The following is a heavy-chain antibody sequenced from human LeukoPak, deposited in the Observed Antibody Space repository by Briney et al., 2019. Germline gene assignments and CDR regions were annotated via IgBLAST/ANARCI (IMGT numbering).Heavy chain of an antibody. V-gene: IGHV3-21*01. J-gene: IGHJ3*02. CDR1: GFTFSSYS. Sequence: GGSLRLSCAASGFTFSSYSMNWVRQAPGKGLEWVSSISSSSSYIYYADSVKGRFTISRDNAKNSLYLQMNSLRAEDTAVYYCARASGYTSGWYDDAFDIWGQGTMVTVAS. CDR2: ISSSSSYI. CDR3: ARASGYTSGWYDDAFDI. D-gene: IGHD6-19*01.